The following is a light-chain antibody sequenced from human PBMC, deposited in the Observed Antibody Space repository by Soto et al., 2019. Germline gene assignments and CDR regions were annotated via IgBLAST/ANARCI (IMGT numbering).Light chain of an antibody. CDR2: DVS. V-gene: IGLV2-14*01. J-gene: IGLJ2*01. CDR1: SSDVGGYNY. Sequence: QSALTQPASVSGSPRQSITISCTGTSSDVGGYNYVSWYQQHPGKAPKLMIYDVSNRPSGVSNRFSGSKSGNTASLTISGLQAEDEADYYCSSYTSSSTVVFAGGTKLTVL. CDR3: SSYTSSSTVV.